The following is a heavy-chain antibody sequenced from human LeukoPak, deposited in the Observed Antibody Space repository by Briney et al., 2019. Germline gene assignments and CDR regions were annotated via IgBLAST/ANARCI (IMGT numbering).Heavy chain of an antibody. CDR1: GFTFSSYA. D-gene: IGHD3-22*01. CDR3: ARDAREYYDSSGYYYGY. J-gene: IGHJ4*02. Sequence: GGSLRLSCAASGFTFSSYAMSWVRQAPGKGLEWVAVISYDGSNKYYADSVKGRFTISRDNSKNTLYLQMNSLRTEDTAVYYCARDAREYYDSSGYYYGYWGQGTLVTVSS. V-gene: IGHV3-30-3*01. CDR2: ISYDGSNK.